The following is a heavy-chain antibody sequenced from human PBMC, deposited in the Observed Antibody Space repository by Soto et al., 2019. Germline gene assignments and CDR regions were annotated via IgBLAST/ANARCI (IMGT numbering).Heavy chain of an antibody. Sequence: ASVKVSCKASGYTFTSYGISWVRQAPGQGLEWMGWISAYNGNTNYAQKLQGRVTMTTDTSTSTAYMELRSLRSDDTAVYYCARDPPNDSSGYSHSLHFDYWGQGTLVTVSS. CDR1: GYTFTSYG. D-gene: IGHD3-22*01. CDR2: ISAYNGNT. CDR3: ARDPPNDSSGYSHSLHFDY. V-gene: IGHV1-18*01. J-gene: IGHJ4*02.